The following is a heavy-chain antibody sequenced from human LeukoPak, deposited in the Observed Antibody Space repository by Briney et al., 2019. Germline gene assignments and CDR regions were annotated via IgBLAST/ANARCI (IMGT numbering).Heavy chain of an antibody. J-gene: IGHJ6*03. Sequence: GGSLRLSCAASGFTFSSYSMNWVRQAPGKGLEWVSSISSSSSYIYYADSVKGRFTISRDNSKNTLYLQMNSLRAEDTAVYYCAKGTVTIRSYYYYYMDVWGKGTTVTVSS. D-gene: IGHD4-17*01. V-gene: IGHV3-21*04. CDR1: GFTFSSYS. CDR2: ISSSSSYI. CDR3: AKGTVTIRSYYYYYMDV.